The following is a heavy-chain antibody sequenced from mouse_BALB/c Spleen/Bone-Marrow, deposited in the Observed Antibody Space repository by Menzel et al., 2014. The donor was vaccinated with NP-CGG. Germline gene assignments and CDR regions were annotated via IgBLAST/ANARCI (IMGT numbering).Heavy chain of an antibody. D-gene: IGHD2-14*01. Sequence: VQLQQSGAELVKPGASVKLSCTASGFNIKDTYMHWVKQRPEQGLEWIGRIDPANGNTKYDPKFQGKATITADTSSNTAYLQLSSLTYEDTAVCYCAIYRYWWYFDDWGAGTPVTVSS. J-gene: IGHJ1*01. CDR2: IDPANGNT. CDR1: GFNIKDTY. V-gene: IGHV14-3*02. CDR3: AIYRYWWYFDD.